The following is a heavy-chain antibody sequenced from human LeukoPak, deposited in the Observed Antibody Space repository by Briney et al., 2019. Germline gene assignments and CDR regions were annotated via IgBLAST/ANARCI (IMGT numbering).Heavy chain of an antibody. V-gene: IGHV1-69*05. Sequence: ASVKVSCKASGGTFSSYAISWVRQAPGQGLEWMGRIIPIFGTANSAQKFKGRVTITTDESTSTAYMELSSLRSEDTAVYYCARSHYYDSSGHFDYWGQGTLVTVSS. CDR2: IIPIFGTA. J-gene: IGHJ4*02. D-gene: IGHD3-22*01. CDR3: ARSHYYDSSGHFDY. CDR1: GGTFSSYA.